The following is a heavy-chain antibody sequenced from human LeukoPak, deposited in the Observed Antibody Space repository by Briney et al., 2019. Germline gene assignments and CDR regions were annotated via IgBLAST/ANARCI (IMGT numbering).Heavy chain of an antibody. V-gene: IGHV4-34*01. J-gene: IGHJ5*02. CDR3: ARGTLRYFDWPPGGWFDP. Sequence: PPETLSLTCAVYGGSFSGYYWSWIRQPPGKGLEWIGEINHSGSTNYNPSLKSRVTISVDTSKNQFSLKLSSVTAADTAVYYCARGTLRYFDWPPGGWFDPWGQGTLVTVSS. CDR2: INHSGST. D-gene: IGHD3-9*01. CDR1: GGSFSGYY.